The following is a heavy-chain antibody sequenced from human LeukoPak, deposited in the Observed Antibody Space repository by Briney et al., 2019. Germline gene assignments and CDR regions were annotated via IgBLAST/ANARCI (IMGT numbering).Heavy chain of an antibody. CDR3: TRGDYYGSGIKRDYFDY. CDR1: GFTFSDYY. CDR2: IRSKAYGGTT. V-gene: IGHV3-49*03. Sequence: GGSLRLSCAASGFTFSDYYMSWFRQAPGKGLEWVGFIRSKAYGGTTEYAASVKGRFTISRDDSKSIAYLQMNSLKTEDTAVYYCTRGDYYGSGIKRDYFDYWGQGTLVTVSS. J-gene: IGHJ4*02. D-gene: IGHD3-10*01.